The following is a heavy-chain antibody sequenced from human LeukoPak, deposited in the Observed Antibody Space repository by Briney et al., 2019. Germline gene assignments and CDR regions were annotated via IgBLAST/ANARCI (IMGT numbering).Heavy chain of an antibody. CDR3: ARASPTMDYYYYYYMDV. Sequence: ASVKVSCMASGYTFTGYGISWVRQAPGQGREWMGWISAYNGNTNYAQKLQGRVTMTTDTSTSTAYMELRSLRSDDTAVYYCARASPTMDYYYYYYMDVWGKGTTVTVSS. V-gene: IGHV1-18*01. CDR1: GYTFTGYG. J-gene: IGHJ6*03. CDR2: ISAYNGNT. D-gene: IGHD1/OR15-1a*01.